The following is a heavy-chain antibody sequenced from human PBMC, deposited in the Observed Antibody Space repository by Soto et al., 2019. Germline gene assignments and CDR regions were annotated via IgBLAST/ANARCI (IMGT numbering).Heavy chain of an antibody. Sequence: QITLKESGPTLVKPTQTLTLTCTFSGFSLSTSGVGVGWIRQPPGKALEWLGFIYWDEDKRYSPSLKSRLTITKDTSKSQVVLTMTNMDPVDTATYYCAHVFTSLTPFDCWGQGTLVTVSA. CDR3: AHVFTSLTPFDC. CDR1: GFSLSTSGVG. D-gene: IGHD3-10*02. CDR2: IYWDEDK. J-gene: IGHJ4*02. V-gene: IGHV2-5*02.